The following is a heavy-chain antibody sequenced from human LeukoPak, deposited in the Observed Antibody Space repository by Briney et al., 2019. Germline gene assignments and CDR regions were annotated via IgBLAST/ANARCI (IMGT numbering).Heavy chain of an antibody. D-gene: IGHD1-26*01. J-gene: IGHJ4*02. CDR2: ISVDGGRT. CDR1: GFXFSSSA. CDR3: AKGRGGSYGGIFDY. Sequence: GGSLRLSCAASGFXFSSSAMSWVRQAPGKGLEWVSAISVDGGRTYYADSVKGRFTISRDNSKNALYLQLNSLRAVDTAVYYCAKGRGGSYGGIFDYWGQGTLVTVSS. V-gene: IGHV3-23*01.